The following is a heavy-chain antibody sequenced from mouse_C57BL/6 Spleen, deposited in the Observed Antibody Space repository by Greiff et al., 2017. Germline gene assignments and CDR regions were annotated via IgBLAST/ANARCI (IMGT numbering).Heavy chain of an antibody. V-gene: IGHV5-6*02. CDR1: GFTFSSYG. CDR2: ISSGGSYT. D-gene: IGHD2-1*01. CDR3: ARPGKWYFDV. J-gene: IGHJ1*03. Sequence: DVMLVESGGDLVKPGGSLKLSCAASGFTFSSYGMSWVRQTPDKRLEWVATISSGGSYTYYPDSVKGRFTISRDNAKNTLYLQMSSLKSEDTAMYYCARPGKWYFDVWGTGTTVTVSS.